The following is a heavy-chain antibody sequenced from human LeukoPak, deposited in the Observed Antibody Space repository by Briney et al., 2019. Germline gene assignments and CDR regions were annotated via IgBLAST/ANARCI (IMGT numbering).Heavy chain of an antibody. Sequence: ASVKVSCKVSGYTLTELSMHWVRQAPGKGLEWMGGFGPEDGETIYAQKFQGRVTMTEDTSTDTAYMGLSSLRSEDTAVYYCATIQIKLGYDAFDIWGQGTMVTVPS. V-gene: IGHV1-24*01. CDR3: ATIQIKLGYDAFDI. D-gene: IGHD7-27*01. CDR2: FGPEDGET. CDR1: GYTLTELS. J-gene: IGHJ3*02.